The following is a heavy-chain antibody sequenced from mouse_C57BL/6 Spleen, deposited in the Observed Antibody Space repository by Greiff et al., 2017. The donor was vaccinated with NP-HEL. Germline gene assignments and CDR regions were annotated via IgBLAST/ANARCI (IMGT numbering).Heavy chain of an antibody. Sequence: VQLKESGPGLVKPSQSLSLTCSVTGYSITSGYYWNWIRQFPGNKLEWMGYISYDGSNNYNPSLKNRISNTRDTSKNQFFLKLNSVTTEDTATYYCARDNYGSSSDYWGQSTTLTVAS. CDR3: ARDNYGSSSDY. D-gene: IGHD1-1*01. CDR2: ISYDGSN. CDR1: GYSITSGYY. V-gene: IGHV3-6*01. J-gene: IGHJ2*01.